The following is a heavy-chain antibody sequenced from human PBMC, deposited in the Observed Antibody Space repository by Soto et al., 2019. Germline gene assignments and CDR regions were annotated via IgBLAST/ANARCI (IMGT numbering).Heavy chain of an antibody. CDR3: ARSWIGDRDEVYYFDY. J-gene: IGHJ4*02. Sequence: GGSLRLSCAASGFTFSSYAMSWVRQAPGKGLEWVSAISGSGGSTYYADSVKGRFTISRHNSKNTLYLQMNSLRAEDTAVYYCARSWIGDRDEVYYFDYWGQGTLVTVSS. CDR1: GFTFSSYA. CDR2: ISGSGGST. V-gene: IGHV3-23*01. D-gene: IGHD5-12*01.